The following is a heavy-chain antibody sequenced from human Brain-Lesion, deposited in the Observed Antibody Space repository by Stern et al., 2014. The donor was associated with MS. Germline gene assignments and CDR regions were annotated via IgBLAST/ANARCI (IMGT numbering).Heavy chain of an antibody. Sequence: VQLLESGPGLVKPSQTLSLTCTVSGGAVSSGDRYWSWIRQHPEKGLEWIGYISYSGNPYYNPSLESRVTISMDRSKNQFSLKLRSVTAADTAVYYCARVTEFLRFFYPDYWGQGIRVTVSS. CDR2: ISYSGNP. J-gene: IGHJ4*02. CDR3: ARVTEFLRFFYPDY. D-gene: IGHD3-3*01. CDR1: GGAVSSGDRY. V-gene: IGHV4-31*03.